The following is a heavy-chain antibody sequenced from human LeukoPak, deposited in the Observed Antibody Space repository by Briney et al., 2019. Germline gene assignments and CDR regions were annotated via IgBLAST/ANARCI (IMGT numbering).Heavy chain of an antibody. J-gene: IGHJ5*02. V-gene: IGHV1-46*01. Sequence: ASVKVSCKASGYTFTSYDINWVRQAAGQGPEWMGVISPSGGSTTYAQKFQGRVTLTRDMSTSTDYLELSSLRSEDTAVYYCARDNSVRDEAWWFNPWGQGTLVTVSS. CDR2: ISPSGGST. CDR3: ARDNSVRDEAWWFNP. CDR1: GYTFTSYD. D-gene: IGHD5-24*01.